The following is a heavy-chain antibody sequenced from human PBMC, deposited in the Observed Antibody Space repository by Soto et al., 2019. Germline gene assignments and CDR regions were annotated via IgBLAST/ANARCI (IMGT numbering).Heavy chain of an antibody. CDR1: VGTVSGYF. CDR3: ARGFSAVAGNEVAKYNWFDP. J-gene: IGHJ5*02. V-gene: IGHV4-34*01. Sequence: SATLSLTCAVYVGTVSGYFWSWIRKPPGKGLEWIGEINHSGSTNYNPSLKSRVTISVDTSKNQFSLKLSSVTAADTAVYYCARGFSAVAGNEVAKYNWFDPWGQGTLVTVSS. CDR2: INHSGST. D-gene: IGHD6-19*01.